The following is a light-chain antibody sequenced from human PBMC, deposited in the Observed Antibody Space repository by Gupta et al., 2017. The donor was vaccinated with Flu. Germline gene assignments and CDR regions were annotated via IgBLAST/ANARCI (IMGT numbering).Light chain of an antibody. J-gene: IGLJ2*01. Sequence: GTSSDVGGYNYVSWYQQHPGEAPRLMIYEVSYRPSGVSNRFSGSKSGNTASLTISGLQAEDEADYYCSSYTSSSTVFGGGTKLTVL. CDR3: SSYTSSSTV. CDR2: EVS. CDR1: SSDVGGYNY. V-gene: IGLV2-14*01.